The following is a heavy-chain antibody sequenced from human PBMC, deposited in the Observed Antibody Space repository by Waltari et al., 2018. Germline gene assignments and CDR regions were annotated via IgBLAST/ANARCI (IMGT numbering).Heavy chain of an antibody. J-gene: IGHJ4*02. CDR1: GFTFSSYA. CDR2: ISGSGGST. Sequence: EVQLVESGGGLVQPGGSLRLSCAASGFTFSSYAMSWVRQAPGKGLEWVSAISGSGGSTYYADSVKGRFTISRDNSKNTLYLQMNSLRAEDTAVYYCAKDGGGVVVPAAIVSFDYWGQGTLVTVSS. V-gene: IGHV3-23*04. D-gene: IGHD2-2*01. CDR3: AKDGGGVVVPAAIVSFDY.